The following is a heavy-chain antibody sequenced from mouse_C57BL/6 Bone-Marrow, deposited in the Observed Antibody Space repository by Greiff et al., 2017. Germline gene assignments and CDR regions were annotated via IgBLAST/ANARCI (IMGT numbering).Heavy chain of an antibody. J-gene: IGHJ1*03. V-gene: IGHV1-75*01. CDR3: ASLYYYGSSYGGYFDV. D-gene: IGHD1-1*01. CDR1: GYTFTDYY. CDR2: IFPGSGST. Sequence: VQLQQSGPELVKPGASVKISCKASGYTFTDYYINWVKQRPGQGLEWIGWIFPGSGSTYYNEKFKGKATLTVDKSSSTAYMLLSSLTSEDSAVYFCASLYYYGSSYGGYFDVWGTGTTVTVSS.